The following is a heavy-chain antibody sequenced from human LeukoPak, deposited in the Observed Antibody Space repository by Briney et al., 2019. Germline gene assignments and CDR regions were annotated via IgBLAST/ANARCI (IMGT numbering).Heavy chain of an antibody. J-gene: IGHJ4*02. V-gene: IGHV3-48*01. D-gene: IGHD1-26*01. CDR1: GITFSSYS. Sequence: GGSLRLSCGASGITFSSYSMNWVRQAPGKGLEWVSYISSSGSTKYYADSVKGRFTISRDNARNSLYLQMNSLRAEDTAVYYCARGRGIVDNDFDYWGQGTLVTVSS. CDR3: ARGRGIVDNDFDY. CDR2: ISSSGSTK.